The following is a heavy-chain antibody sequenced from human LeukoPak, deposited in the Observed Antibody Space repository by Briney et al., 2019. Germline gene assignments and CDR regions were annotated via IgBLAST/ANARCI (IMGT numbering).Heavy chain of an antibody. CDR2: INPNSGGT. Sequence: APVKVSCKASGYTFTGYYMHWVRQAPGQGLEWMGWINPNSGGTNYAQKFQGRVTMTRDTSISTAYMELSRLRSDDTAVYYCARIRINLDDYYYYYGMDVWGQGTTVTVSS. CDR3: ARIRINLDDYYYYYGMDV. D-gene: IGHD3-10*01. CDR1: GYTFTGYY. J-gene: IGHJ6*02. V-gene: IGHV1-2*02.